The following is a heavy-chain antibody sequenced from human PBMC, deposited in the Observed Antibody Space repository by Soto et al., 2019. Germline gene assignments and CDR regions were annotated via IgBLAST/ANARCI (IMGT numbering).Heavy chain of an antibody. CDR3: ARGELLWFGELLR. CDR2: IIPILGIA. D-gene: IGHD3-10*01. V-gene: IGHV1-69*02. Sequence: SVKVSCKASGGTFSSYTISWVRQAPGQGLEWMGRIIPILGIANYAQKFQGRVTITADKSTSTAYMELSSLRSEDTAVYYCARGELLWFGELLRWGQGTLVTVSS. CDR1: GGTFSSYT. J-gene: IGHJ4*02.